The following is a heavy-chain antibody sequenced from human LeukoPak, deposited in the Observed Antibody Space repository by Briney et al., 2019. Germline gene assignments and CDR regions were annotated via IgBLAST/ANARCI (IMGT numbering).Heavy chain of an antibody. V-gene: IGHV1-69*04. CDR1: GGTFSSYA. Sequence: SVKVSCKASGGTFSSYAISWVRQAPGQGLEWMGRIIPILGIANYAQKFQGRVTITADKSTSTAYMELSSLRSEDTAVYYCARDPQNSPNDSFDYWGQGTLVTVSS. J-gene: IGHJ4*02. CDR2: IIPILGIA. D-gene: IGHD3-22*01. CDR3: ARDPQNSPNDSFDY.